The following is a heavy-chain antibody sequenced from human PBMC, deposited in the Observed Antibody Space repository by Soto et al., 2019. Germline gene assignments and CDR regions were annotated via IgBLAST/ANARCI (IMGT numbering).Heavy chain of an antibody. CDR1: GFTFTRYS. CDR2: ISSTTNYI. J-gene: IGHJ3*02. Sequence: PGGSLRLSCAASGFTFTRYSMNWVRQAPGKGLEWVSSISSTTNYIYYGDSMKGRFTISRDNAKNSLYLEMNSLRAEDTAVYYCAREAYYYDSSVDPRAFDIWGQGTMVTVSS. CDR3: AREAYYYDSSVDPRAFDI. V-gene: IGHV3-21*06. D-gene: IGHD3-22*01.